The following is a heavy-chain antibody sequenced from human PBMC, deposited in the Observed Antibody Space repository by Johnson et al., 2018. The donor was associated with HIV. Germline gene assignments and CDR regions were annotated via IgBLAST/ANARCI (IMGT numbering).Heavy chain of an antibody. CDR1: GFTFSSYA. J-gene: IGHJ3*02. CDR2: ISYDGSNK. D-gene: IGHD2-2*03. CDR3: ARATGSWMDAFDI. Sequence: QVLLLESGGGVVRPGRSLRLSCAASGFTFSSYAMHWVRQAPGKGLEWVAVISYDGSNKYYADSVKGRFTISRDNSKNTLYLQMNSLRAEDTAVYYCARATGSWMDAFDIWGQGTMVTVSS. V-gene: IGHV3-30*04.